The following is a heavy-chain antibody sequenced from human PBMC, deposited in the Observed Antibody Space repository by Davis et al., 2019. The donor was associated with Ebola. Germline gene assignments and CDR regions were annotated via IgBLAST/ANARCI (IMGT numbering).Heavy chain of an antibody. J-gene: IGHJ4*02. V-gene: IGHV4-59*01. CDR1: GGSISSYY. CDR3: ASQVKDYSINFRFDY. Sequence: PSETLSLTCTVSGGSISSYYWSWIRQPPGKGLEWIGYIYYSGSTNYNPSLKSRVTISVDTSKNQFSLKLSSVTAADTAVYYCASQVKDYSINFRFDYWGQGTLVTVS. CDR2: IYYSGST. D-gene: IGHD4-11*01.